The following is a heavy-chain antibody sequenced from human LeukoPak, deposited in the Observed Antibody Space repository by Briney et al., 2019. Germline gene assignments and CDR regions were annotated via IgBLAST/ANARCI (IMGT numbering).Heavy chain of an antibody. J-gene: IGHJ5*02. CDR2: FFYTGST. V-gene: IGHV4-61*03. D-gene: IGHD6-13*01. CDR3: ARGYGIAAADLFDP. CDR1: GASVISSSYF. Sequence: SETLSLTCSVSGASVISSSYFWSWIRQPPGKGLEWIGYFFYTGSTNYNPSLKSRVTISVDTSKNYFSLKLRSVTAADTAVYFCARGYGIAAADLFDPWGQGTLVTVSS.